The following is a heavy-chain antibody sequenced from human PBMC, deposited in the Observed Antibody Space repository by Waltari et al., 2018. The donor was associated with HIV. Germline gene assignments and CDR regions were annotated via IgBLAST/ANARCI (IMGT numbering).Heavy chain of an antibody. CDR1: GFTFRSYA. CDR2: ISGSGGST. CDR3: ASLGAAAGTGSLDY. J-gene: IGHJ4*02. V-gene: IGHV3-23*04. D-gene: IGHD6-13*01. Sequence: EVQLVESGGGLVQPGGSLRLSCAASGFTFRSYAMSWVRQAPGKGLEWVSAISGSGGSTYYADSVKGRFTISRDNSKNTLYLQMNSLRAEDTAVYYCASLGAAAGTGSLDYWGQGTLVTVSS.